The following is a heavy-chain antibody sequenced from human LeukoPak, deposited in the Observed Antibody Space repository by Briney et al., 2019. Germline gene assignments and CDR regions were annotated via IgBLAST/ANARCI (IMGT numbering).Heavy chain of an antibody. J-gene: IGHJ4*02. CDR1: GFTFSSYA. CDR2: ISYDGSNK. D-gene: IGHD5-12*01. Sequence: PGGSLRLSCAASGFTFSSYAMHRVRQAPGKGLEWVAVISYDGSNKYYADSVKGRFTISRDNSKNTLYLQMNSLRAEDTAVYYCARDTTNSGYDFIFDYWGQGTLVTVSS. V-gene: IGHV3-30-3*01. CDR3: ARDTTNSGYDFIFDY.